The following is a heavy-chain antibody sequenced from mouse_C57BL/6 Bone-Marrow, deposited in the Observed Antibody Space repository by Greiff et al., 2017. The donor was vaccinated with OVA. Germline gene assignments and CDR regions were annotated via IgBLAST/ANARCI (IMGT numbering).Heavy chain of an antibody. CDR2: FYPGSGSI. Sequence: QVQLQQSGAELVKPGASVKLSCKASGYTFTEYTIHWVKQRSGQGLEWIGWFYPGSGSIKYNEKFKDKATSTADKSSSTVYMELSRLTSEDSAVYFCARHGASSIYYGYAWFAYWGQGTLVTVSA. CDR1: GYTFTEYT. J-gene: IGHJ3*01. D-gene: IGHD2-2*01. V-gene: IGHV1-62-2*01. CDR3: ARHGASSIYYGYAWFAY.